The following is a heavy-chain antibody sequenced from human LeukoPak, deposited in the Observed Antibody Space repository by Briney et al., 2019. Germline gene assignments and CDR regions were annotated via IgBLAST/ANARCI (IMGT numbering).Heavy chain of an antibody. CDR1: GGSISSYY. D-gene: IGHD3-22*01. CDR3: AREPGFDSSGYLNWFDP. CDR2: ISYSGST. J-gene: IGHJ5*02. V-gene: IGHV4-59*01. Sequence: PSETLSLTCTVSGGSISSYYWSWIRQPPGKGLEWIACISYSGSTKYNPSLKSRFTISVDTSKNQLSLKLSTVTAADTAVYYCAREPGFDSSGYLNWFDPWGQGTLVTVSS.